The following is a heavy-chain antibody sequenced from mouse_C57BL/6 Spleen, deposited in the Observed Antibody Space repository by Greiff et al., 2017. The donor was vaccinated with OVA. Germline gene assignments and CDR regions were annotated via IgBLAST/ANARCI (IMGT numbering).Heavy chain of an antibody. V-gene: IGHV6-6*01. J-gene: IGHJ4*01. D-gene: IGHD1-2*01. CDR3: TRQDTTAYYYAMDY. CDR1: GFTFSDAW. Sequence: EVQVVESGGGLVQPGGSMKLSCAASGFTFSDAWMDWVRQSPEKGLEWVAEIRNKANNHATYYAESVKGRFTISRDDSKSSVYLQMNSLRAEDTGIYYCTRQDTTAYYYAMDYWGQGTSVTVSS. CDR2: IRNKANNHAT.